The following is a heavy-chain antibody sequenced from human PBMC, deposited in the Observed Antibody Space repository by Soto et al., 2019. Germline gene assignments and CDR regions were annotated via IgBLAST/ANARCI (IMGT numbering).Heavy chain of an antibody. V-gene: IGHV6-1*01. CDR2: TYYRSKWYN. Sequence: SQTLSLTCAISGDSVSSNSAAWNWIRQSPSRGLEWLGKTYYRSKWYNDYAVSVKSRITINPDTSKNQFSLQLNSVTPEDTAVYYCARVYSSGWYLYYYYGMHVSGQGTTVTVSS. CDR1: GDSVSSNSAA. CDR3: ARVYSSGWYLYYYYGMHV. D-gene: IGHD6-19*01. J-gene: IGHJ6*02.